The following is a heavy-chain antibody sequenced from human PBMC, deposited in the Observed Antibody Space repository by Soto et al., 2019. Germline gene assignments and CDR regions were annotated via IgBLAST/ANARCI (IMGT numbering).Heavy chain of an antibody. D-gene: IGHD5-18*01. CDR1: GGTFSSYT. J-gene: IGHJ4*02. V-gene: IGHV1-69*02. CDR3: ANRGYSYGFVIY. CDR2: IIPMLGIA. Sequence: QVQLVQSGAEVKKPGSSVKVSCKASGGTFSSYTFSWARQAPGQGLEWMGRIIPMLGIANYAQKFQGRVTITADKSTSTAYMELSSLRSEDTAVYYCANRGYSYGFVIYWGQGTLVTVSS.